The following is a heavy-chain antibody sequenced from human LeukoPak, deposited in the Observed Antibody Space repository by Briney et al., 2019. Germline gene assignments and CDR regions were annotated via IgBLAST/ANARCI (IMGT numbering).Heavy chain of an antibody. CDR2: INPNSGDT. CDR3: TRDINWNYGY. V-gene: IGHV1-2*02. Sequence: ASVNVSCKASRYTYSSYVMHWLRQAPGQGRAGMGWINPNSGDTNYAQKFQGRVTKTRGTSISTAYMELSRLTSDDTAVYYCTRDINWNYGYWGQGTLVTVSS. D-gene: IGHD1-7*01. J-gene: IGHJ4*02. CDR1: RYTYSSYV.